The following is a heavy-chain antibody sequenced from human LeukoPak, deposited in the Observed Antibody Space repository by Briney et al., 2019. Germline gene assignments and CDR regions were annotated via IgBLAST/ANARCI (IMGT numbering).Heavy chain of an antibody. D-gene: IGHD4-17*01. J-gene: IGHJ4*02. V-gene: IGHV4-59*01. CDR2: IYYSGST. CDR1: GGSISSYY. CDR3: ARGTGFYDYGDLFDY. Sequence: SETLSLTCTVSGGSISSYYWSWIRQPPGKGLEGIGYIYYSGSTNYNPSLKSRGTISVDTSKNQFSLKLSSVTAADTAVYYCARGTGFYDYGDLFDYWGQGTLVTVSS.